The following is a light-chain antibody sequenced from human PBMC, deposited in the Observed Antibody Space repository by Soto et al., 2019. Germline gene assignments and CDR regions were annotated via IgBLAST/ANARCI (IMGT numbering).Light chain of an antibody. CDR1: QALNSY. Sequence: DIQLTQSPSFLSASVGDRVTITCRASQALNSYFAWYQQKPGKAPRLLIYSTSSLRSVVPSRFGGSGSGTEFTLTITSLQPEDVATYYCQQLNTYPLTFGGGTKVET. CDR3: QQLNTYPLT. V-gene: IGKV1-9*01. J-gene: IGKJ4*01. CDR2: STS.